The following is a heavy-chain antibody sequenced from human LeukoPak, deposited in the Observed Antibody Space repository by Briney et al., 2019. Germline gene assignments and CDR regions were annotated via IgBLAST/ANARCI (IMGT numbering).Heavy chain of an antibody. D-gene: IGHD3-3*01. CDR3: AGSIFGVVPLFDY. V-gene: IGHV3-48*03. J-gene: IGHJ4*02. CDR1: GFPFSSYG. Sequence: GGSLRLSCAASGFPFSSYGMHWVRQAPGKGLEWVSYISSSGSTIYYADSVKGRFTISRDNAKNSLYLQMNSLRAEDTAVYYCAGSIFGVVPLFDYWGQGTLVTVSS. CDR2: ISSSGSTI.